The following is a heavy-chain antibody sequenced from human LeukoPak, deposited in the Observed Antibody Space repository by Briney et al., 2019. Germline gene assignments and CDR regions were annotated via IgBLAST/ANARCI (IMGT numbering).Heavy chain of an antibody. CDR1: GGTFSSYA. CDR2: IIPIFGTA. J-gene: IGHJ4*02. V-gene: IGHV1-69*06. CDR3: ARDKAPYPYFDY. Sequence: SVKVSCKASGGTFSSYAISWVRQAPGQGLEWTGGIIPIFGTANYAQKFQGRVTITADKSTSTAYMELSSLRSEDTAVYYCARDKAPYPYFDYWGQGTLVTVSS.